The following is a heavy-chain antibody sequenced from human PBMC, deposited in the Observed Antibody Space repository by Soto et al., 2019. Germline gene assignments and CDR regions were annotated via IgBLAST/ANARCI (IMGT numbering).Heavy chain of an antibody. V-gene: IGHV1-18*01. CDR1: GYTCTSYG. CDR3: ARGVGLMITIFQKADAFDI. Sequence: GASVKVSCKASGYTCTSYGISWVLQSPLQWLEWMGWISAYNGNTNYAQKLQGRVTMTTDTSTSTAYMELRSLRSDDTAVYYCARGVGLMITIFQKADAFDIWGQGTMVTVSS. J-gene: IGHJ3*02. CDR2: ISAYNGNT. D-gene: IGHD3-3*01.